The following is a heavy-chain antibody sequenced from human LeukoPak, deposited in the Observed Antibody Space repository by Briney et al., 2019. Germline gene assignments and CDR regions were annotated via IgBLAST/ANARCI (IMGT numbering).Heavy chain of an antibody. Sequence: PSETLSLTCTVSGGSISSYHWSWIRQPPGKGLQWIGHIYHTGSTNYNPSLKSRLTISLDTSKNQFSLKLSSVTAADTAVYYCTRSLGVVIHGGMDVWGQGTTVTVSS. V-gene: IGHV4-59*01. CDR3: TRSLGVVIHGGMDV. CDR2: IYHTGST. D-gene: IGHD3-3*01. J-gene: IGHJ6*02. CDR1: GGSISSYH.